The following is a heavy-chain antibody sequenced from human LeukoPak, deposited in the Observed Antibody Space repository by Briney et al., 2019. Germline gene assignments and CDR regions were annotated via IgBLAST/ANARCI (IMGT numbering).Heavy chain of an antibody. Sequence: QPGGSLRLSCAASGFTFSIYEMNWVRQAPGKGLEWVSYISSIGTTIYYADSVKGRFTISRDNAKNSLYLQMNSLRAEDTAVYYCARRERGDYWGQGTLVSVSS. CDR2: ISSIGTTI. V-gene: IGHV3-48*03. CDR3: ARRERGDY. D-gene: IGHD1-26*01. J-gene: IGHJ4*02. CDR1: GFTFSIYE.